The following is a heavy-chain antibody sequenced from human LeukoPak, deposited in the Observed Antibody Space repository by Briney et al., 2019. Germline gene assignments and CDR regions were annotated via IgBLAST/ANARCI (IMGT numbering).Heavy chain of an antibody. CDR2: ISAYNGNA. V-gene: IGHV1-18*01. Sequence: ASVNVSCKASGYTFTSYGIAWVRQAPGQGLEWMGWISAYNGNANYAQNLQGRVTMTTDTSTSTAYMELRSLRSDDTAVYYCARDAPLTTVITPWDYWGQGTLVAVSS. CDR1: GYTFTSYG. CDR3: ARDAPLTTVITPWDY. D-gene: IGHD4-23*01. J-gene: IGHJ4*02.